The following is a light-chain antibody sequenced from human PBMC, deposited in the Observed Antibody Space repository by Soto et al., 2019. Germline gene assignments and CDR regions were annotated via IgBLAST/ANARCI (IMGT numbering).Light chain of an antibody. CDR2: DAS. CDR3: QQYDTYSIT. V-gene: IGKV1-5*01. Sequence: TQSPLSLPVTLGQPASISCRSSQCLIYSIGTWLAWYQQKPGKAPKLLIYDASTLESGVPSRFNGSGSGTEFTLTISRLQPGDFATYYCQQYDTYSITFGQGTRLEI. CDR1: QCLIYSIGTW. J-gene: IGKJ5*01.